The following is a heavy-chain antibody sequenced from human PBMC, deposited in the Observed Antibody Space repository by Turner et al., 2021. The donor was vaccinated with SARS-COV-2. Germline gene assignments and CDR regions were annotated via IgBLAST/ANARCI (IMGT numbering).Heavy chain of an antibody. D-gene: IGHD3-10*01. V-gene: IGHV4-39*01. CDR1: GGSISSSNYY. CDR2: IYYSGST. Sequence: QLQLQESGPGLVKPSETLSLTCTVSGGSISSSNYYWGWIRQPPGKGLEWIGSIYYSGSTCCNPSLKSRVTISVDTSKNQFSLKLSYVTAADTAVYYCARLLNPGSYYYYYYGMDVWGQGTTVTVSS. J-gene: IGHJ6*02. CDR3: ARLLNPGSYYYYYYGMDV.